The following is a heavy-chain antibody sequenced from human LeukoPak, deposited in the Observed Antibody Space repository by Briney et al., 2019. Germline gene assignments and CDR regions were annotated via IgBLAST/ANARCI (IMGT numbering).Heavy chain of an antibody. CDR1: GFTFSSYG. D-gene: IGHD6-19*01. CDR3: ARDIAVAGLLDY. Sequence: GGSLRLSCAASGFTFSSYGMHWVRQAPGKGLEWVAFIRSDGTNEYYADSVKGRFTISRDNSKNTLYLQMNSLRAEDTAVYYCARDIAVAGLLDYWGQGTLVTVSS. V-gene: IGHV3-30*02. CDR2: IRSDGTNE. J-gene: IGHJ4*02.